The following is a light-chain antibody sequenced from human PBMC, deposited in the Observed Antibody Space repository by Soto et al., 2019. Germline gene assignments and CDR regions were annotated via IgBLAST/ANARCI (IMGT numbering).Light chain of an antibody. Sequence: VFTQSPLTLSLVRRAEAXIPGRASQSVGTYLAWYQHKPGQAPRLLIYDASKRATGIPARFSGSGSGTEFTLTISSLQSDDFAVYYCQHYNNWPWTVGQGTKVDIK. CDR2: DAS. V-gene: IGKV3D-15*01. J-gene: IGKJ1*01. CDR3: QHYNNWPWT. CDR1: QSVGTY.